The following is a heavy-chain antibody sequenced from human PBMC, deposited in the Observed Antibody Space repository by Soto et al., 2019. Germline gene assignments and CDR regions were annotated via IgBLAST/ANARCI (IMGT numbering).Heavy chain of an antibody. Sequence: PSEPLSLTCTVSGGSISSYYWSWIRQPPGKGLEWIGYISYSGSTNYNSSLKSRVTISVDTSKNQFSLKLSSVTAADTAVYYCAREGVSSSWYYYYAMDVWGQGTTVT. J-gene: IGHJ6*02. V-gene: IGHV4-59*01. CDR1: GGSISSYY. CDR3: AREGVSSSWYYYYAMDV. CDR2: ISYSGST. D-gene: IGHD6-13*01.